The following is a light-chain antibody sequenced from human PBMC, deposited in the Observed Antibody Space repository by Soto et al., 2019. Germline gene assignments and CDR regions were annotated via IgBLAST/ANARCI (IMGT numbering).Light chain of an antibody. CDR3: YQYYNSQWT. J-gene: IGKJ4*01. V-gene: IGKV1-8*01. Sequence: AIRMTPAPSSCSASTADRVSITGRASQGISRYLAWYQQTPGKAPKLLIYAASTLQSADVSAFSGSGSATEFFLTTSCLQYPDFVAYYCYQYYNSQWTFGGGTKVDIK. CDR2: AAS. CDR1: QGISRY.